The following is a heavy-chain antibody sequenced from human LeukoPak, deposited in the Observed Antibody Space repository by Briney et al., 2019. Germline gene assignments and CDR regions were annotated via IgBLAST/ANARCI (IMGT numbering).Heavy chain of an antibody. CDR1: GGSLSSSSYY. CDR2: IYDTGST. CDR3: ARYSLSREDFQD. D-gene: IGHD6-13*01. Sequence: SETLSLTCSVSGGSLSSSSYYWGWIRQPPGKGLEWIGYIYDTGSTLYNPSLESRLTISIDTSKNQFSLRLSSVTAADTAVYFCARYSLSREDFQDWGQGTLVTVSS. V-gene: IGHV4-61*05. J-gene: IGHJ1*01.